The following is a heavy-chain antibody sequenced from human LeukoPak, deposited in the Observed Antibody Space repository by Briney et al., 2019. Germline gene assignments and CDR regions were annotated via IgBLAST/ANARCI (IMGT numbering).Heavy chain of an antibody. J-gene: IGHJ4*02. CDR1: GGTFSSYA. V-gene: IGHV1-69*05. D-gene: IGHD1-26*01. CDR3: ARGEDSGSYPWFDY. CDR2: IIPIFGTA. Sequence: SVKVSCKASGGTFSSYAISWVRQAPGQGLEWMGGIIPIFGTANYAQKFQGRVTITTDESTSTAYMELSSLRSEDTAVYYCARGEDSGSYPWFDYWGQGTLVTVSS.